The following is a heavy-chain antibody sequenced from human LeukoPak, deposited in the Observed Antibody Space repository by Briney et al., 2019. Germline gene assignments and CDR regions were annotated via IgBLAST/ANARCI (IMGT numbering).Heavy chain of an antibody. J-gene: IGHJ4*02. V-gene: IGHV2-5*01. CDR1: GFSLSTSGVG. CDR2: IYWNDDK. Sequence: ESGPTLVNPTQTLTLTCTFSGFSLSTSGVGVGWIRQPPGKALEWLALIYWNDDKRYSPSLKSRLTITKDTSKNQVVLTMTNMDPVDTATYYCAHRPRGRYTVTDYFDYWGQGTLVTVSS. D-gene: IGHD4-17*01. CDR3: AHRPRGRYTVTDYFDY.